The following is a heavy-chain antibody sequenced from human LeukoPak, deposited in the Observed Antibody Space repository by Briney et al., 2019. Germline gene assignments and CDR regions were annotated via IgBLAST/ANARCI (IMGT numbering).Heavy chain of an antibody. CDR1: GGSFSGYY. Sequence: SETLSLTCAVYGGSFSGYYWSWIRQPPGKGLEWIGEINHSGSTNYNPSLKSRVTISVDTSKNQFSLKLSSVTAADTAVYYCARDRRGNAFDIWGQGTMVTVSS. CDR3: ARDRRGNAFDI. CDR2: INHSGST. J-gene: IGHJ3*02. V-gene: IGHV4-34*01. D-gene: IGHD3-16*01.